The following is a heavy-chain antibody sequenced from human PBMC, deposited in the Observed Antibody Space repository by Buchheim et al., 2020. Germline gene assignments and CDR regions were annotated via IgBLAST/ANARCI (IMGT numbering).Heavy chain of an antibody. CDR1: GGSISRTIYY. CDR3: ASLTAYDYVWGSYRWSYNWFDP. Sequence: QLQLQESGPGLVKPSETLSLTCSVSGGSISRTIYYWGWIRQPPGKGLEWIGEINHSGSTNYNPSLKSRVTISVDTSKNKFSLKLSSVTAADTAVYYCASLTAYDYVWGSYRWSYNWFDPWGQGTL. V-gene: IGHV4-39*07. CDR2: INHSGST. J-gene: IGHJ5*02. D-gene: IGHD3-16*02.